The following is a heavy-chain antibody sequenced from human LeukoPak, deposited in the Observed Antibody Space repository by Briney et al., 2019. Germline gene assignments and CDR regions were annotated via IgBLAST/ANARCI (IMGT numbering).Heavy chain of an antibody. J-gene: IGHJ4*02. D-gene: IGHD3-3*01. V-gene: IGHV1-18*01. Sequence: GASVKVSCKASGYTFTSYGISWVRQAPGQGLEWMGWISAYNGNTNYAQKLQGRVTMTTDTSTSTAYMELRSLRSDDTAVYYCAREGGFLEWFGNFDYWGQGTLVTVSS. CDR1: GYTFTSYG. CDR3: AREGGFLEWFGNFDY. CDR2: ISAYNGNT.